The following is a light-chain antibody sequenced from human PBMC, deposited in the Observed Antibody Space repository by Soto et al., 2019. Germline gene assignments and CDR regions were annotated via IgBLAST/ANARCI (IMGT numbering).Light chain of an antibody. CDR2: EVS. V-gene: IGLV2-8*01. CDR3: SSYAGRNNLV. J-gene: IGLJ2*01. Sequence: QSALTQPPSASGSPGQSVTISCTGTSSDVGAYKYVSWYKHHPGKAPKLVIYEVSQWPSGVPDRFSGSKSGNTASLTVSGLQTDDEADYYCSSYAGRNNLVFGGGTKLTVL. CDR1: SSDVGAYKY.